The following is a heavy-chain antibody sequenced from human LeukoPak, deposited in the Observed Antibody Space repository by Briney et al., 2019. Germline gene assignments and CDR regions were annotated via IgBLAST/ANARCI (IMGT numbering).Heavy chain of an antibody. D-gene: IGHD3-10*01. V-gene: IGHV3-11*06. J-gene: IGHJ4*02. CDR1: AFTFSDYY. Sequence: GGSLRLSCAASAFTFSDYYMSWLRQAPGKGLEWVSYIGSSSSYTNYADSVKGRFTISRDNAKNSLYLQMNSLRAEDTALYYCAAGTTHGSGSYYFRYWGQGTLVTVSS. CDR2: IGSSSSYT. CDR3: AAGTTHGSGSYYFRY.